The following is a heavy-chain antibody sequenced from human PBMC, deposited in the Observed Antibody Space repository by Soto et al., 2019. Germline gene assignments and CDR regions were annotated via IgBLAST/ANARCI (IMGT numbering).Heavy chain of an antibody. CDR1: GFTFSSHW. J-gene: IGHJ3*02. Sequence: GGSLRLSCAASGFTFSSHWMHWVRQAPGKGLVWVSRINSDGSRINYADSVKGRLTISRDNAKNTVYLQMNSLRAEDTAVYICARGASGRDAFDIWDQGTMVTVSS. CDR2: INSDGSRI. CDR3: ARGASGRDAFDI. V-gene: IGHV3-74*01. D-gene: IGHD3-10*01.